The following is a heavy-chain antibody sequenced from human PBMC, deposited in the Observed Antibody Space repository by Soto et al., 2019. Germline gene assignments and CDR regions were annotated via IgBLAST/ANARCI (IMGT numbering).Heavy chain of an antibody. CDR2: ISAYNGNT. CDR3: ARPNKLLWFGELPYPPDY. Sequence: GASVKVSCKASGYTFTSYGISWVRQAPGQGLEWMGWISAYNGNTNYAQKLQGRVTMTTDTSTSTAYTELRSLRSDDTAVYYCARPNKLLWFGELPYPPDYWGQGTLVTVSS. V-gene: IGHV1-18*04. J-gene: IGHJ4*02. CDR1: GYTFTSYG. D-gene: IGHD3-10*01.